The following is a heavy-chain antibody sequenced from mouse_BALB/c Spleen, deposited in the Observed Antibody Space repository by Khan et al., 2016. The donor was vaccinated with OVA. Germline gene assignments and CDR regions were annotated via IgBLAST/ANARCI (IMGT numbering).Heavy chain of an antibody. CDR2: IWSGGST. D-gene: IGHD2-4*01. V-gene: IGHV2-2*02. CDR1: GFSLTTYG. CDR3: ARNYDYDEGLAY. J-gene: IGHJ3*01. Sequence: QVQLKESGPGLVRPSQSLSITCTVSGFSLTTYGVHWVRQSPGKGLEWLGVIWSGGSTDYSAAFISRLSISKDNSKGQVFFKMNSLQPNDTAIYYCARNYDYDEGLAYWGQGTLVTVSA.